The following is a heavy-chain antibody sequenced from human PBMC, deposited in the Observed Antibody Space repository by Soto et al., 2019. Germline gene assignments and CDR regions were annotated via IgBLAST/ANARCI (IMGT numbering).Heavy chain of an antibody. Sequence: SETLSLTCTVSGGSISSGGYYWSWIRQHPGKGLEWIGYIYYSGSTYYNPSLKSRVTISGDTSKNHFSLELSSVTSADTGAYFCARAYKGGWWFYFGYWGQGTLVTVSS. CDR2: IYYSGST. CDR3: ARAYKGGWWFYFGY. CDR1: GGSISSGGYY. V-gene: IGHV4-31*03. J-gene: IGHJ4*02. D-gene: IGHD6-19*01.